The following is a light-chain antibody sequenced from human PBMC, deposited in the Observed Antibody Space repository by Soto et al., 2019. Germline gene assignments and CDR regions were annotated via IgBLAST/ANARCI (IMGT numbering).Light chain of an antibody. J-gene: IGKJ1*01. V-gene: IGKV1-5*01. CDR1: QSVSGW. CDR3: QHYNSYSEA. CDR2: AAS. Sequence: DIHMTQSPSTLSASVGDTVTVTCRASQSVSGWLAWYQQKTGDAPKLLIYAASTLQSGVQSRFSGSGSGTEFTLTISSLQPDEFATYYCQHYNSYSEAFGQGTKGDIK.